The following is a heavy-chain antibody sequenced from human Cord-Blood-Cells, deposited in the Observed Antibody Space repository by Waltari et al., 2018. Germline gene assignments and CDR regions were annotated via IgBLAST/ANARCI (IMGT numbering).Heavy chain of an antibody. J-gene: IGHJ4*02. CDR2: ISSSGSTI. Sequence: QPGGSLRLSCAASGFTFSSYEMNWVRQAPGKGLEWVSYISSSGSTIYYADSVKGRFTISRDNAKNSLYLQMNSLRAEDTAVYYCARDGDYYDSSGYYFPGFFDYWGQGTLVTVSS. V-gene: IGHV3-48*03. CDR3: ARDGDYYDSSGYYFPGFFDY. CDR1: GFTFSSYE. D-gene: IGHD3-22*01.